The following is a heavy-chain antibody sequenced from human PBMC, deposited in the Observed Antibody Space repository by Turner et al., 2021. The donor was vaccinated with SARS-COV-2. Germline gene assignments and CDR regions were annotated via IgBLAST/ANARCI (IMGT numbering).Heavy chain of an antibody. Sequence: QVQLVESGRGVVQPGRSLRLSCAASGFTFSSYTMYWVRQAPGKGLEWVALISYAGNIKQYADSVKGRLTISRDNSKNTVYLQMNSLGAEDTAVYYCASATRGGTYYYSAFDIWGQGTMVTVSS. V-gene: IGHV3-30*04. CDR2: ISYAGNIK. CDR3: ASATRGGTYYYSAFDI. CDR1: GFTFSSYT. D-gene: IGHD1-26*01. J-gene: IGHJ3*02.